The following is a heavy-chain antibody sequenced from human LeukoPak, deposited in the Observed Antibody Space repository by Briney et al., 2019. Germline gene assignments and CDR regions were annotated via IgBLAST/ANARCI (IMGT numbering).Heavy chain of an antibody. CDR3: ARVRYRLAETYIDY. J-gene: IGHJ4*02. CDR2: IIPIFGTS. D-gene: IGHD3-16*01. CDR1: GGTFSSYA. Sequence: ASVKVSCKASGGTFSSYAINWVRQAPGQGLEWMGGIIPIFGTSNYAHKFQGRVTITADESTSTVYMELSRLRSDDTAVYYCARVRYRLAETYIDYWGQGTLVTVSS. V-gene: IGHV1-69*13.